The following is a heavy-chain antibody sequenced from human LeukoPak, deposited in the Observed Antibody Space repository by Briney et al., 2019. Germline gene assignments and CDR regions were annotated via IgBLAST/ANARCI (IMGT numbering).Heavy chain of an antibody. Sequence: WASVKVSCKASGYTFTGYYMHWVRQAPGQGLEWMGWINPNSGGTNYAQKFQGRVTMTRDTSISTAYMELSRLRSDDTAVYYCARTRAPAAYYYYYMDVWGKGTTVTVSS. D-gene: IGHD2-2*01. CDR1: GYTFTGYY. CDR3: ARTRAPAAYYYYYMDV. V-gene: IGHV1-2*02. CDR2: INPNSGGT. J-gene: IGHJ6*03.